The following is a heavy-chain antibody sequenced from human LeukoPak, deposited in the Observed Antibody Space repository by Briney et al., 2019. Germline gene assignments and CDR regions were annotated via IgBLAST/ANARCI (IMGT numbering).Heavy chain of an antibody. V-gene: IGHV5-51*01. CDR1: GYCFTSYW. D-gene: IGHD3-22*01. Sequence: GESLKISCKGSGYCFTSYWIGWVRQMPGKGLEWMGIIYPGDSDTRYSPSFQGHVTISADKSISTSYLPRSSLPTSAPTISYCARRSGYYYSFGYWGQGTLVTVSS. CDR3: ARRSGYYYSFGY. CDR2: IYPGDSDT. J-gene: IGHJ4*02.